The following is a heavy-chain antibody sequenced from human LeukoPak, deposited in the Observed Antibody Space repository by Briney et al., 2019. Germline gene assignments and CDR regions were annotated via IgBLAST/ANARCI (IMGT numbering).Heavy chain of an antibody. CDR3: ARSLFRIAARPHFDY. CDR2: VFYSGNS. V-gene: IGHV4-39*02. CDR1: GDSLNSSTYY. Sequence: PSETLSLTCTVSGDSLNSSTYYWGWVRPPPGQELEDVGSVFYSGNSYYNPTLKGRVTLSIDTSKNHFSLRLSSVTAADTAVYYCARSLFRIAARPHFDYWGRGTLVTVSS. D-gene: IGHD6-6*01. J-gene: IGHJ4*02.